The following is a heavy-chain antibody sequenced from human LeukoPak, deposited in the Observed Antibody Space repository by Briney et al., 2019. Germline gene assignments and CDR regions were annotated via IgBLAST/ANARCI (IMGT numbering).Heavy chain of an antibody. CDR3: ARDSSAMVEFFDY. CDR1: GFTFSSYA. Sequence: GGSLRLSCAASGFTFSSYAMHWVRQAPGKGLEWVAVISYDGSNKYYADFVKGRFTISRDNSKNTLYLQMNSLRAEDTAVYYCARDSSAMVEFFDYWGQGTLVTVSS. D-gene: IGHD4/OR15-4a*01. V-gene: IGHV3-30-3*01. CDR2: ISYDGSNK. J-gene: IGHJ4*02.